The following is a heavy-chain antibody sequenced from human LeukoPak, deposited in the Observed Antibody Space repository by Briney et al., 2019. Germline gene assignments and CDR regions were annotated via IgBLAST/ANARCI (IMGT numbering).Heavy chain of an antibody. V-gene: IGHV1-8*01. CDR2: MNPNSGNT. J-gene: IGHJ5*02. Sequence: EASVKVSCKASGYTFTSYDINWVRQATGQGLEWMGWMNPNSGNTGYAQKFQGRVTMTRNISISTAYMELSSLRSEDTAVYYCARGRYYGSGSYSGDWFDPWGQGTLVTVSS. D-gene: IGHD3-10*01. CDR3: ARGRYYGSGSYSGDWFDP. CDR1: GYTFTSYD.